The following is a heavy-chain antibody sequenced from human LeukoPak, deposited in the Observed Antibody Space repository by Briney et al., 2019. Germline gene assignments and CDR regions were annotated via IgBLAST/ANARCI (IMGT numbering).Heavy chain of an antibody. CDR3: ASSVDTAMVRPFDY. CDR1: GGTFSSYA. V-gene: IGHV1-69*05. CDR2: IIPIFGTA. D-gene: IGHD5-18*01. J-gene: IGHJ4*02. Sequence: SVKVSCKASGGTFSSYAISWVPQAPGQGLEWIGGIIPIFGTANYAQKFQGRVTITTDESTSTAYMELSSLRSEDTAVYYCASSVDTAMVRPFDYWGQGTLVTVSS.